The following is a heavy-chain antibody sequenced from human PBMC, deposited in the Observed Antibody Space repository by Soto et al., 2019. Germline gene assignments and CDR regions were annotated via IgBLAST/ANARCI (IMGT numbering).Heavy chain of an antibody. V-gene: IGHV3-23*01. CDR1: GLTFGTYA. Sequence: PGGSLGLSCAASGLTFGTYAMNWVRQPPGKGLEWVSGISGSGDSTYYADSVKGRFTAYRDNSKNTLYLQMNSLRAEDTAVFYCAKERSSGWSLDYWGQGTLVTVSS. D-gene: IGHD6-19*01. CDR3: AKERSSGWSLDY. CDR2: ISGSGDST. J-gene: IGHJ4*02.